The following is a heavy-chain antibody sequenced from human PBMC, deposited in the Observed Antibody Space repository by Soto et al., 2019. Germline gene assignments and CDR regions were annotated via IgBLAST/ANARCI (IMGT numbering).Heavy chain of an antibody. CDR1: GFSLSTSGVG. Sequence: SGPTLVKPTQTLTLTCTFSGFSLSTSGVGVGWIRQPPGKALEWLALIYWDDDKRYSPSLKSRLTITKDTSKNQVVLTMTNMDPVDTATYYCARTKDYIWGSYIDYWGQGTLVTVSS. V-gene: IGHV2-5*02. CDR3: ARTKDYIWGSYIDY. CDR2: IYWDDDK. J-gene: IGHJ4*02. D-gene: IGHD3-16*01.